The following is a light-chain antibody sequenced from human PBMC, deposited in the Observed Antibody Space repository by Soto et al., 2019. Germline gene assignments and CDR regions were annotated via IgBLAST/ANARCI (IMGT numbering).Light chain of an antibody. CDR2: DAS. J-gene: IGKJ3*01. CDR1: QSVSSY. Sequence: EIVLTQSPATLSLSPGERATLSCRASQSVSSYLAWYQQKPGQAPGLLIYDASNRATGIPARFSGSGSGTDFTLTISSLEPEDFAVYYCQQRYNWPVTFGPGTKVDIK. V-gene: IGKV3-11*01. CDR3: QQRYNWPVT.